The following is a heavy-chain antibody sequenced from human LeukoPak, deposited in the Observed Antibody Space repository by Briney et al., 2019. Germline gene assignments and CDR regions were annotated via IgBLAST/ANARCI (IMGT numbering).Heavy chain of an antibody. V-gene: IGHV3-30-3*01. Sequence: LSLTCTVSGVSISSSGHSWGWIRQPPGKGLEWVAVISYDGSTTYYADSVKGRFTISRDNSKNTLYLQMNSLRAEDTALYHCARDRYKTSPDYWGQGTLVTVSS. D-gene: IGHD1-14*01. CDR3: ARDRYKTSPDY. CDR1: GVSISSSG. J-gene: IGHJ4*02. CDR2: ISYDGSTT.